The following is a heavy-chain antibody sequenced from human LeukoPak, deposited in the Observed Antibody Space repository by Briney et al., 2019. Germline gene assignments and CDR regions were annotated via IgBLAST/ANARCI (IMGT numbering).Heavy chain of an antibody. Sequence: GGSLRLSCAASGFTFDDYAMHWVRQAPGKGLEWVSGISWNSGSRGYEDSVKGRFTISRDNAKKSLYLQMNSLRAEDMALYYCATNVPLPGSGSYYCFFDYWGQGTLVTVSS. D-gene: IGHD3-10*01. V-gene: IGHV3-9*03. CDR2: ISWNSGSR. CDR3: ATNVPLPGSGSYYCFFDY. CDR1: GFTFDDYA. J-gene: IGHJ4*02.